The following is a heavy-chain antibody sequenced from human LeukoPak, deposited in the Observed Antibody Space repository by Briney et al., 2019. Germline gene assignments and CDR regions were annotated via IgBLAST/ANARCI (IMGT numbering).Heavy chain of an antibody. CDR3: ARGHYDSSDFEYFQH. J-gene: IGHJ1*01. CDR2: INPNSGDT. V-gene: IGHV1-2*02. D-gene: IGHD3-22*01. Sequence: ASVKVSCNASGYTFTGYYMHWVRQAPGQGLEWMGWINPNSGDTNFAQNFQGRVTMTRDTSISTVYMELSRLRSDDTAVFYCARGHYDSSDFEYFQHWGQGTLVTVSS. CDR1: GYTFTGYY.